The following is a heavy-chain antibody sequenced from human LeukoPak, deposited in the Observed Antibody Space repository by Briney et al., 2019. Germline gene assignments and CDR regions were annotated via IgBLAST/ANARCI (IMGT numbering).Heavy chain of an antibody. CDR3: AKFPGGNSDSTIDY. CDR2: ISYDGSNK. D-gene: IGHD4-23*01. V-gene: IGHV3-30*18. J-gene: IGHJ4*02. CDR1: GFTFSSYG. Sequence: GGSLRLSCAASGFTFSSYGMHWVRQAPGKGLEWVAVISYDGSNKYYADSVKGRFTISRDNSKNTLYLQMNSLRAEDTAVYYSAKFPGGNSDSTIDYGGQGTLVTVSS.